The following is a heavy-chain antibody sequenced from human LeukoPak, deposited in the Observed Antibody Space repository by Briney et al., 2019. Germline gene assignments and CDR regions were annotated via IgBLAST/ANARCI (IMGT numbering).Heavy chain of an antibody. CDR1: GYTFTSYD. J-gene: IGHJ3*02. V-gene: IGHV1-8*01. Sequence: ASVKVSCKASGYTFTSYDINWVRQATGQGLEWMGWMNPNSGNTGYAQKFQGRVTMTRNTSISTAYMELSSLRSEDTAVYYCARGPVVVPAAILDDDAFDIWGQGTMVTVSS. CDR2: MNPNSGNT. CDR3: ARGPVVVPAAILDDDAFDI. D-gene: IGHD2-2*01.